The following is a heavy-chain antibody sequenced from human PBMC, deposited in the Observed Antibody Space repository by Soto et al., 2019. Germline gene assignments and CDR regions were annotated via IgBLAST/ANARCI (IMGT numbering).Heavy chain of an antibody. CDR3: ARDRCSSTSCYVHYYYYMDV. CDR2: INAGNGNT. J-gene: IGHJ6*03. Sequence: QVPLVQSGAEVKKPGASVKVSCKASGYTFTSYAMHWVRQAPGQRLEWMGWINAGNGNTKYSQKFQGRVTITRDTSASTAYMELSSLRSEDTAVYYCARDRCSSTSCYVHYYYYMDVWGKGTTVTVSS. CDR1: GYTFTSYA. D-gene: IGHD2-2*01. V-gene: IGHV1-3*01.